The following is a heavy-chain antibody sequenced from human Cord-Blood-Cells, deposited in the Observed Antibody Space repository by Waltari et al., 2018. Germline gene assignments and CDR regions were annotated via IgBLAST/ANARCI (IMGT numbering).Heavy chain of an antibody. Sequence: QVQLVQSGAEVKKPGASVKVSCKASGYTFTGYYMPWVRPAPGQGREWMGWLNPNSGGTNYAQKFQGRVTMTRDTSISTAYMELSRLRSDDTAVYYCARDLDIAVAATDYWGQGTLVTVSS. CDR1: GYTFTGYY. CDR2: LNPNSGGT. CDR3: ARDLDIAVAATDY. J-gene: IGHJ4*02. V-gene: IGHV1-2*02. D-gene: IGHD6-19*01.